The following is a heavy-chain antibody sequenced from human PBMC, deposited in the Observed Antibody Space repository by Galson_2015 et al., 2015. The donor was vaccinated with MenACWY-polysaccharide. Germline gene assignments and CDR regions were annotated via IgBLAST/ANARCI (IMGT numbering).Heavy chain of an antibody. D-gene: IGHD5-18*01. J-gene: IGHJ6*02. V-gene: IGHV3-23*01. CDR1: GLRFNTDA. CDR2: ISGSGDFT. Sequence: SLRLSCAASGLRFNTDAMSWVRQAPGKGLEWVSTISGSGDFTFYADSVKGRFTISRDNSKNTVYVQMSSLRVEDTALYYCAKFWDTYENEGNKYDGVDVWGRGTTVTVS. CDR3: AKFWDTYENEGNKYDGVDV.